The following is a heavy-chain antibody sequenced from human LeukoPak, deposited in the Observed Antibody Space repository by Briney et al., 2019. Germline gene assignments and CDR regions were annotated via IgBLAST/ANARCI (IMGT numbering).Heavy chain of an antibody. CDR1: GFTSSSYS. D-gene: IGHD3-9*01. J-gene: IGHJ4*02. CDR2: ISSSSSYI. V-gene: IGHV3-21*01. Sequence: PGGSLRLSCAASGFTSSSYSMNWVRQAPGKGLEWVSSISSSSSYIYYADSVKGRFTISRDNAKNSLYLQMNSLRAEDTAVYYCARFRGTFDWLPNYWGQGTLVTVSS. CDR3: ARFRGTFDWLPNY.